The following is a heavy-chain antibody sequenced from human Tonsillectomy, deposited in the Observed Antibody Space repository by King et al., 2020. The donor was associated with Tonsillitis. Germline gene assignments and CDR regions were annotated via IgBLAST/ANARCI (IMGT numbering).Heavy chain of an antibody. J-gene: IGHJ6*02. Sequence: VQLVESGGGLVQPGGSLRLSCVASGFTFSNYAINWVRQAPGKGLEWVSVISDSGSSTYYADSVKGRFTISRDNSKNTLYMEMNSLRAEDTAVYYCVKGYFGSGSYPVYGMDVWGQGTTVTVSS. CDR3: VKGYFGSGSYPVYGMDV. D-gene: IGHD3-10*01. CDR2: ISDSGSST. CDR1: GFTFSNYA. V-gene: IGHV3-23*04.